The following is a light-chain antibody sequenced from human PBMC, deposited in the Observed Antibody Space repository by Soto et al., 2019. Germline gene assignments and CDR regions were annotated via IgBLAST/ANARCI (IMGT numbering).Light chain of an antibody. J-gene: IGLJ1*01. Sequence: LKHPASVSGSPGQSITISCTGTSSDVGGYSYVSWYQHHPGKAPKLIIYEVSDRPSGVSNRFSGYKSGNTASLTISGLQAEDAADYYCSSYTISSTYVFGTGTKVTVL. CDR1: SSDVGGYSY. V-gene: IGLV2-14*01. CDR3: SSYTISSTYV. CDR2: EVS.